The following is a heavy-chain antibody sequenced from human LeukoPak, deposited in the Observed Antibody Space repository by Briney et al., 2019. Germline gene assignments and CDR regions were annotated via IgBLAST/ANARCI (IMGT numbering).Heavy chain of an antibody. CDR1: GFTFSSYW. Sequence: GGSLRLSCAASGFTFSSYWMQWARQAPGKGLVWVSRINRDGSTTDYADSVKGRFTISRDNAKNTLYLQVNSLRAEDTAVYNCGRDHFGMVDYWGQGTLVTVPS. J-gene: IGHJ4*02. D-gene: IGHD3-10*01. CDR3: GRDHFGMVDY. V-gene: IGHV3-74*01. CDR2: INRDGSTT.